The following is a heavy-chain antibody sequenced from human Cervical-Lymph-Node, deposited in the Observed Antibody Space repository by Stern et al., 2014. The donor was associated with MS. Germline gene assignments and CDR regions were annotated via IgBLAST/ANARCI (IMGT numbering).Heavy chain of an antibody. V-gene: IGHV1-2*02. CDR2: ISPKNGDT. J-gene: IGHJ6*02. CDR1: GFTFSNYY. CDR3: AENMDV. Sequence: VQLVQSGAEVKKPGASVPVSCKPSGFTFSNYYVHWLRQAPGQRPEWMGRISPKNGDTNYAPKFQGRVAMTRDTSVGLVSLEVTRLRLDDTAIYYCAENMDVWGQGTTVTVSS.